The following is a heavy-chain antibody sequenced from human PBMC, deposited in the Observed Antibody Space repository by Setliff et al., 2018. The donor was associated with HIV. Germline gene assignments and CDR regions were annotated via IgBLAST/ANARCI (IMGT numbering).Heavy chain of an antibody. J-gene: IGHJ6*02. V-gene: IGHV4-59*11. D-gene: IGHD3-3*01. CDR2: IYYSGST. Sequence: SETLSLTCTVSGGSISSHYWSWIRQPPGKGLEWIGYIYYSGSTNYNPSLKIRVTISVDTSKNQFSLKLSSVTAADTAVYYCARDSPNANFGVVISDVWGQGTTVTV. CDR1: GGSISSHY. CDR3: ARDSPNANFGVVISDV.